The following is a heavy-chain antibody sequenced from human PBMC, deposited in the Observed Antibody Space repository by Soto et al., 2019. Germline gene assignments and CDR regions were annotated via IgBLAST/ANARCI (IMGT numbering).Heavy chain of an antibody. CDR3: TRPSAVAGGSRDFLPNEC. Sequence: VASVKVSFKASGYTFTDYYMHWVRQAPGQGLEWMGWINPNSGATTYAQKFQGRVATTRATSDSGVYMELSSLRSDNTAVYYCTRPSAVAGGSRDFLPNECWGQGTLVPVS. CDR2: INPNSGAT. CDR1: GYTFTDYY. V-gene: IGHV1-2*02. D-gene: IGHD6-19*01. J-gene: IGHJ4*02.